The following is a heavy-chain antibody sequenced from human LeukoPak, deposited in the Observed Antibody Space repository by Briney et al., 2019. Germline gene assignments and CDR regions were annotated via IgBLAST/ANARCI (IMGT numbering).Heavy chain of an antibody. D-gene: IGHD6-13*01. CDR3: AREIAAAGYDAFDI. J-gene: IGHJ3*02. Sequence: GGSLRLSCAASGFTFSSYAMHWVRQAPGKGLEWVAVISYDGSSKYYADSVKGRFTISRDNSKNTLYLQMNSLRAEDTAVYYCAREIAAAGYDAFDIWGQGTMVTVSS. V-gene: IGHV3-30-3*01. CDR2: ISYDGSSK. CDR1: GFTFSSYA.